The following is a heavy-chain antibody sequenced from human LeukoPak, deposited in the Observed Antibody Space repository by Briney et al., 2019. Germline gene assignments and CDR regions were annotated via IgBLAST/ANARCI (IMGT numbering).Heavy chain of an antibody. CDR1: GFSLSTSGVG. CDR2: IYWNDDK. Sequence: SGPTLVNPTQTLTLTCTFSGFSLSTSGVGVGWIRQPPGKALEWLALIYWNDDKRYSPSLKSRLTITKDTSKNQVVLTMTNMDPVDTATYCCAHRRGPTYGNSWFEYWGQGTLVTVSS. J-gene: IGHJ5*01. CDR3: AHRRGPTYGNSWFEY. D-gene: IGHD3-10*01. V-gene: IGHV2-5*01.